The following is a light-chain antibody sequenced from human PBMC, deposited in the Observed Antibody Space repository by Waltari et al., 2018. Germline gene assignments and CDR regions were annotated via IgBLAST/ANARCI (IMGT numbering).Light chain of an antibody. Sequence: TSSDVGSYNLVSWYQQHPGKAPKLMIYEVSKRPSGVSNRFSGSKSGNTASLTISGLQAEDEADYYCCSYAGSSTSLYVFGTGTKVTVL. CDR1: SSDVGSYNL. V-gene: IGLV2-23*02. CDR3: CSYAGSSTSLYV. CDR2: EVS. J-gene: IGLJ1*01.